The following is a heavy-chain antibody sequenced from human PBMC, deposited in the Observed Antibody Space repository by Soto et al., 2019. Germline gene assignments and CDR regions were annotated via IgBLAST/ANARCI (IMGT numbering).Heavy chain of an antibody. V-gene: IGHV3-23*01. Sequence: RGSLLVSCASSVFTFSIYAMSWVRQAPGKGLEWVSTISGSGGSTYYADSEKGRFTISRDNSKNTLYLQMNSLRAEDTAVYYCAKDLLHRPKNYFDPWGQGTKVTVSS. CDR1: VFTFSIYA. D-gene: IGHD2-15*01. CDR2: ISGSGGST. J-gene: IGHJ5*02. CDR3: AKDLLHRPKNYFDP.